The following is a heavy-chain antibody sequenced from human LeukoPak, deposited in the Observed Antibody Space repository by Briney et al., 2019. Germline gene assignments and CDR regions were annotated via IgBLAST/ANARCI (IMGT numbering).Heavy chain of an antibody. CDR2: ISSSSSTI. D-gene: IGHD3-22*01. Sequence: GGSLRLSCAASGFRFGTYNMNWVRQAPGEGLECVSYISSSSSTIYYADSVKGQFTISRDNAKDSLYLQMNSLRAEDTAVYYCARDPGLSGYYFDYWGQGTLVTVSS. J-gene: IGHJ4*02. CDR1: GFRFGTYN. CDR3: ARDPGLSGYYFDY. V-gene: IGHV3-48*01.